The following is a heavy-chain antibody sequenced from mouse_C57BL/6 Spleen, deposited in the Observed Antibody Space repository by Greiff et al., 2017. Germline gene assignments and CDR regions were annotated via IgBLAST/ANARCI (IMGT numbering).Heavy chain of an antibody. J-gene: IGHJ1*03. CDR1: GYTFTSYW. D-gene: IGHD1-1*01. V-gene: IGHV1-52*01. CDR3: ARGDYYGSCPWGFEV. CDR2: IDPSDSET. Sequence: QVQLQQPGAELVRPGSSVKLSCKASGYTFTSYWMHWVKQRPIQGLEWIGNIDPSDSETHYNQKFKDKATLTVDKSSSTAYMQLSSLTSEDSAVYYCARGDYYGSCPWGFEVWGTGVTVTVAS.